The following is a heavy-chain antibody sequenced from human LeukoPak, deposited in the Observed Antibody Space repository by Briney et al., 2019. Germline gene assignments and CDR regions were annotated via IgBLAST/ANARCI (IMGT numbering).Heavy chain of an antibody. CDR3: ARDHDILPDFYTNDPFDI. Sequence: PGGSLRLSCAASGFTFSSYAMSWVRQAPGKGLEWVSAISGSGGSTYYADSVKGRFTISRDNARNSLYLQMNSLRAEDTAVYYCARDHDILPDFYTNDPFDIWGQGTMVTVSS. CDR1: GFTFSSYA. D-gene: IGHD3-9*01. CDR2: ISGSGGST. J-gene: IGHJ3*02. V-gene: IGHV3-23*01.